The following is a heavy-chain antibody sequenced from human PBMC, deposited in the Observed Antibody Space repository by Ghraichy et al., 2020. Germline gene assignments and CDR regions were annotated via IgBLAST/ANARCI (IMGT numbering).Heavy chain of an antibody. CDR3: ARRYSSSSGQVFDY. V-gene: IGHV4-59*01. CDR2: IYYSGST. J-gene: IGHJ4*02. CDR1: GGSISSYY. D-gene: IGHD6-6*01. Sequence: GALSLTCTVSGGSISSYYWSWIRQPPGKGLEWIGYIYYSGSTNYNPSLKSRVTISVDTSKNQFSLNLSSVTAADTAVYYCARRYSSSSGQVFDYWGQGTLVIVSS.